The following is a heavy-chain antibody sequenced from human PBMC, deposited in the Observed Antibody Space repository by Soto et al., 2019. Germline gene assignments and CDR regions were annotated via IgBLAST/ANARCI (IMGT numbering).Heavy chain of an antibody. Sequence: ASVKVSCKASGFTFTSYDINWVRQATGQGLEWMGWMNPNSGNTGYAQKFQGRVTMTRNTSISTAYMELSSLRSEDTAVYYCARVLVGGVTPLYYFDYWGQGTLVTVSS. J-gene: IGHJ4*02. CDR3: ARVLVGGVTPLYYFDY. V-gene: IGHV1-8*02. CDR2: MNPNSGNT. CDR1: GFTFTSYD. D-gene: IGHD3-16*01.